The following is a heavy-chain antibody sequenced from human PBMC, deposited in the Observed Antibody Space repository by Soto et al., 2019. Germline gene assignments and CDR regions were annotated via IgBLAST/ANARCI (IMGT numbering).Heavy chain of an antibody. V-gene: IGHV3-23*01. CDR1: GFTFSSYA. CDR2: ISGSGGST. CDR3: AKSSYDFWSGSYYYYMDV. D-gene: IGHD3-3*01. J-gene: IGHJ6*03. Sequence: GGSLRLSCAASGFTFSSYAMSWVRQAPGKGLEWVSAISGSGGSTYYADSVKGRFTISRDNSKNTLYLQMNSLRAEDTAVYYCAKSSYDFWSGSYYYYMDVWGKGTTVTVSS.